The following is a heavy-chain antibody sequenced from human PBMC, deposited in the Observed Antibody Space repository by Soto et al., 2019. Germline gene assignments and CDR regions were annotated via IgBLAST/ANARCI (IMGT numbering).Heavy chain of an antibody. Sequence: PSETLSLTCSVSGGSISSYYWNWIRQAPGKGLEWIGYISNSGTSYYNPSLRGRVTISADTSKNQFSLKMTSVTAADTAVYFCARDRFTMITTAWFDPWGPGTRVTVSS. J-gene: IGHJ5*02. CDR1: GGSISSYY. V-gene: IGHV4-59*01. CDR3: ARDRFTMITTAWFDP. CDR2: ISNSGTS. D-gene: IGHD3-22*01.